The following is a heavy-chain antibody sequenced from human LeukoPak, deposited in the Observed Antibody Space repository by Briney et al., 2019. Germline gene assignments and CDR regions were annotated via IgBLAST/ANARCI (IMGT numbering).Heavy chain of an antibody. Sequence: GGSLTLSCAVSGFTFSTHNMNWVRQAPGKGLEWVSSISSTGTDINYADSVKGRFTISRDNAKNSLYLQMNSLRAEDSAVYYCARDLMGIAYRGAFYYWGQGTLVTVSS. CDR2: ISSTGTDI. V-gene: IGHV3-21*06. CDR1: GFTFSTHN. J-gene: IGHJ4*02. CDR3: ARDLMGIAYRGAFYY. D-gene: IGHD6-13*01.